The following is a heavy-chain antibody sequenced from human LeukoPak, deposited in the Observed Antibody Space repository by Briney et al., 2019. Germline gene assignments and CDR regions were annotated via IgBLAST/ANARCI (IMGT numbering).Heavy chain of an antibody. J-gene: IGHJ4*02. CDR2: ITNDGSST. CDR3: AGDMSGTYSFDY. Sequence: GGSLRLSCAASGLTFSSHWMHWVRQAPGKGLVWVSRITNDGSSTSYADSVRGRFTVSRDNSKNTLFLDLTSLRTDDTAVYYCAGDMSGTYSFDYWGQGTLVTVSS. D-gene: IGHD1-26*01. CDR1: GLTFSSHW. V-gene: IGHV3-74*01.